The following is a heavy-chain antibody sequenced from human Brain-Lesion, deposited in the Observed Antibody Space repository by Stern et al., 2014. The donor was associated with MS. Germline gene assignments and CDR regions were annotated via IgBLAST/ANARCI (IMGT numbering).Heavy chain of an antibody. Sequence: MQLVESGAEVKKPGASVKVSCKVSGYNLTELSMHWVRQSHRKGLERLGGFASEDGETIYAQKFQGRVTMTEDTSTDTAYMELSSLRSEDTAVYYCATLSPGAGGNYYRHFDYWGQGTLVTVSS. CDR3: ATLSPGAGGNYYRHFDY. CDR2: FASEDGET. CDR1: GYNLTELS. D-gene: IGHD1-26*01. J-gene: IGHJ4*02. V-gene: IGHV1-24*01.